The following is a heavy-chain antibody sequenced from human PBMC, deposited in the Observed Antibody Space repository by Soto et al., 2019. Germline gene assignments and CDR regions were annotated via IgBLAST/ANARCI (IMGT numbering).Heavy chain of an antibody. D-gene: IGHD3-3*01. CDR2: VRSKAYGGTT. V-gene: IGHV3-49*04. J-gene: IGHJ6*02. CDR3: TRGLFWSGYWSLDV. Sequence: GGSLRLSCTASGFTFGDYAMSWVRQAPGKGLEWVGFVRSKAYGGTTEYAASVKGRFTISRDDSKSIAYLQMNSLKTEDTAVYYCTRGLFWSGYWSLDVWGQGTTVTVSS. CDR1: GFTFGDYA.